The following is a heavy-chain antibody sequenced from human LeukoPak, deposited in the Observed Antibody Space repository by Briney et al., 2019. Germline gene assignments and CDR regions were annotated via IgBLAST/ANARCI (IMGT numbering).Heavy chain of an antibody. CDR1: GFTFSSYA. Sequence: GGSLRLSCSASGFTFSSYAMHWVHRAPGKGVEYVSTLRSYWVSTFYADTVKGRFTISRDNSKNTMYLQMSSLRVEDTAVYYCVKGLAAAGTNYWGQGTLVTVSS. CDR3: VKGLAAAGTNY. V-gene: IGHV3-64D*09. J-gene: IGHJ4*02. CDR2: LRSYWVST. D-gene: IGHD6-13*01.